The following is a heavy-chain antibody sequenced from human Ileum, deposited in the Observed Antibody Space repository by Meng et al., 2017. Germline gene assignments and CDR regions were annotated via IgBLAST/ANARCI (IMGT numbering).Heavy chain of an antibody. Sequence: QVQLQGSGPGLVRPAETLSLICTVSGGSVSSDGFQWGWVRQPPVKGLEWIGYASTNYNPSLKSRVTISLDTSKNQFSLELSSVTAVDTAVYYCARDHWGSLDYWGQGILVTVSS. J-gene: IGHJ4*02. CDR2: AST. D-gene: IGHD7-27*01. CDR3: ARDHWGSLDY. CDR1: GGSVSSDGFQ. V-gene: IGHV4-61*08.